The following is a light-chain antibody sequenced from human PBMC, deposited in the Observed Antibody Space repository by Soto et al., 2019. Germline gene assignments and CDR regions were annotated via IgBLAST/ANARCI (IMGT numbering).Light chain of an antibody. CDR1: HGISNF. V-gene: IGKV3-11*01. Sequence: ELVLTQSPATLSLSPGERATLSCRASHGISNFLAWYQQKPGQAPTLLIYDASHRATGIPARFSGSGSGTDFTLTITSLEPEDCAVYCCFQRSNWHLSFGPGIKVEIK. J-gene: IGKJ1*01. CDR3: FQRSNWHLS. CDR2: DAS.